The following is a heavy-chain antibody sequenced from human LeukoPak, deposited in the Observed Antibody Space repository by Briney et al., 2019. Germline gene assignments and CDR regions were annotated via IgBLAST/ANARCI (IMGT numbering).Heavy chain of an antibody. V-gene: IGHV3-11*01. CDR3: ARDLADQEYYYDSSGHPAQVDI. CDR1: GFTFSDYY. J-gene: IGHJ3*02. D-gene: IGHD3-22*01. CDR2: ISSSGSTI. Sequence: PGGSLRLSCAASGFTFSDYYMSWIRQAPGKGLEWVSYISSSGSTIYYADSVKGRFTISRDNAKNSLYLQMNSLRAEDTAVYYCARDLADQEYYYDSSGHPAQVDIWGQGTMVTVSS.